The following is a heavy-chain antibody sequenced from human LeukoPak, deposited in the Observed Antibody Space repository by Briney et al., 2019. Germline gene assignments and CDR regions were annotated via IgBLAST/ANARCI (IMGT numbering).Heavy chain of an antibody. D-gene: IGHD2-2*01. V-gene: IGHV4-59*01. CDR2: IYYSGST. Sequence: SETLSLTCTVSGGSISSYYWSWIRQPPGKGLEWIGYIYYSGSTNYNPSLKSRVTISVDTSKNQFSLKPSSVTAADTAVYYCARYCSSTSCYYRWFDPWGQGTLVTVSS. CDR3: ARYCSSTSCYYRWFDP. J-gene: IGHJ5*02. CDR1: GGSISSYY.